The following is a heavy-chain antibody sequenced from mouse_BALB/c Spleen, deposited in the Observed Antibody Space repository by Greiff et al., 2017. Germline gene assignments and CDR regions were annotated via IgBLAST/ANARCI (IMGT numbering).Heavy chain of an antibody. CDR1: GYAFSSSW. D-gene: IGHD3-1*01. CDR2: IYPGDGDT. Sequence: QVQLQQSGPELVKPGASVKISCKASGYAFSSSWMNWVKQRPGQGLEWIGRIYPGDGDTNYNGKFKGKATLTADKSSSTAYMQLSSLTSVDSAVYFCARWSGSMDYWGQGTSVTVSS. J-gene: IGHJ4*01. CDR3: ARWSGSMDY. V-gene: IGHV1-82*01.